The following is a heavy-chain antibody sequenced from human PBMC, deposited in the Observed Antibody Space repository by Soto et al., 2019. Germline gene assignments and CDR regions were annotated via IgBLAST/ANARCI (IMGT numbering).Heavy chain of an antibody. J-gene: IGHJ4*02. D-gene: IGHD6-6*01. V-gene: IGHV3-53*02. CDR1: GFTVSSNY. CDR2: IYSDGTT. Sequence: EVQLVETGGGWIQPGGSLRLSCAASGFTVSSNYMNWVRQAPGKGLEWVSIIYSDGTTSYADSVKGRFTISRDNFKNTLHLQMNSLRAEDTAVYYCAILSNWGQGTLVTVSS. CDR3: AILSN.